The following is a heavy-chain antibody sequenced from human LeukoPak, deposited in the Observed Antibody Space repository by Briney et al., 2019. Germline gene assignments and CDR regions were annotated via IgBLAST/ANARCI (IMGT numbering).Heavy chain of an antibody. V-gene: IGHV3-30-3*01. D-gene: IGHD3-3*01. CDR3: AKVLADYDFWSGQDY. CDR1: GFTFSSYA. J-gene: IGHJ4*02. Sequence: GGSLRLSCAASGFTFSSYAMHWVRQAPGKGLEWVAVISYDGSNKYYADSVKGRFTISRDNSKNTLYLQMNSLRAEDTAVYYCAKVLADYDFWSGQDYWGQGTLVTVSS. CDR2: ISYDGSNK.